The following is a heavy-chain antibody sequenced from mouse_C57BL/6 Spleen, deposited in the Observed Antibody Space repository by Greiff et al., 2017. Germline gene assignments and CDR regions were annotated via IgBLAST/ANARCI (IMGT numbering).Heavy chain of an antibody. J-gene: IGHJ3*01. Sequence: QVQLQQSGAELVRPGASVKLSCKASGYTFTDYYINWVKQRPGQGLEWIARIYPGSGNTYYNEKFKGKATLTAEKSSSTAYMQLSSLTSEDSAVYCCARGYYGSSPAWFAYWGQGTLVTVSA. V-gene: IGHV1-76*01. CDR2: IYPGSGNT. CDR1: GYTFTDYY. D-gene: IGHD1-1*01. CDR3: ARGYYGSSPAWFAY.